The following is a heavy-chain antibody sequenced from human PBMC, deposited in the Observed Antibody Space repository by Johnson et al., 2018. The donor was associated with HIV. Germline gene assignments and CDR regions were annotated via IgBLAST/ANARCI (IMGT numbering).Heavy chain of an antibody. CDR3: ARSGRIHNNGWYWGGAFDI. V-gene: IGHV3-66*01. Sequence: MLLVESGGGLVQPGGSLRLSCASSGVTVSRNYMIWVRQAPGKGLEWVSVIYSGGSTYYAYSVKGRFTISRDNSKNTLYLQMNSLRAEDTAVYYCARSGRIHNNGWYWGGAFDIWGQGTMVTVSS. J-gene: IGHJ3*02. CDR1: GVTVSRNY. CDR2: IYSGGST. D-gene: IGHD6-19*01.